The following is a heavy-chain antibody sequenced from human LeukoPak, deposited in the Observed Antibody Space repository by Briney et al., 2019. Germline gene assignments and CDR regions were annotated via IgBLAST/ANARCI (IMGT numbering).Heavy chain of an antibody. D-gene: IGHD3-3*01. CDR3: XXXRDSNWFDI. CDR2: ISYDGSNK. Sequence: GGSLRLSCAASGFTFSSYGMHWVRQAPGKGLEWVAVISYDGSNKYYADSVKGRFTISRDNSKNTLYLQMNSLRAEDTAVYYCXXXRDSNWFDIWGQGTMVTVSS. CDR1: GFTFSSYG. J-gene: IGHJ3*02. V-gene: IGHV3-30*03.